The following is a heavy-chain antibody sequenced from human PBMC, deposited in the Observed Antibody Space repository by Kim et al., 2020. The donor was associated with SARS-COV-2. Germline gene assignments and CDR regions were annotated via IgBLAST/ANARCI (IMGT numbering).Heavy chain of an antibody. CDR3: ASRIAAAGTTRGPFDY. Sequence: GGSLRLSCAASGFTFSSYWMHWVRQAPGKGLVWVSRINSDGSSTSYADSVKGRFTISRDNAKNTLYLQMNSLRAEDTAVYYCASRIAAAGTTRGPFDYWGQGTLVTVSS. CDR2: INSDGSST. J-gene: IGHJ4*02. V-gene: IGHV3-74*01. CDR1: GFTFSSYW. D-gene: IGHD6-13*01.